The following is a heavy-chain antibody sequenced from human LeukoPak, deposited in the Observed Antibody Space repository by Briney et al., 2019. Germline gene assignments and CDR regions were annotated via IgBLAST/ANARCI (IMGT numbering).Heavy chain of an antibody. CDR3: AKVRSAVVAAATNY. Sequence: GGSLRPSCAASGFTFSNYAMSWVRQAPGKGLEWVSVISGSGGSTYHADSVKGRFTISRDNSNNTLYLQMNSLRAEDTAIYYCAKVRSAVVAAATNYWGQGTLATVSS. CDR1: GFTFSNYA. J-gene: IGHJ4*02. V-gene: IGHV3-23*01. D-gene: IGHD2-15*01. CDR2: ISGSGGST.